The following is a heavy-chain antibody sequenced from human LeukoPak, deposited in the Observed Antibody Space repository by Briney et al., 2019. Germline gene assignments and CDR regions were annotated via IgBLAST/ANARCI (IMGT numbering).Heavy chain of an antibody. Sequence: SETLSLTCTVSGGSISSYYWSWIRQPAGKGLEWIGRIYTSGSTNYNPSLKSRVTMSVDTSKNQFSLKLSSVTAADTAVYYCARPMSSSWYFGAFDIWGQGTMVTVSS. D-gene: IGHD6-13*01. CDR3: ARPMSSSWYFGAFDI. V-gene: IGHV4-4*07. CDR2: IYTSGST. J-gene: IGHJ3*02. CDR1: GGSISSYY.